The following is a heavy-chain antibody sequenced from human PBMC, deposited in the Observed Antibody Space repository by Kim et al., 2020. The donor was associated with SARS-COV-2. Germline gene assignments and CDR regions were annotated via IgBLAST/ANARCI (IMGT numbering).Heavy chain of an antibody. V-gene: IGHV3-21*01. D-gene: IGHD4-17*01. CDR3: ARDTGYGDSEAY. Sequence: YAESGKGRFPIPRDNAKNSLYLQMNSLRAEDTAVYYCARDTGYGDSEAYWGQGTLVTVSS. J-gene: IGHJ4*02.